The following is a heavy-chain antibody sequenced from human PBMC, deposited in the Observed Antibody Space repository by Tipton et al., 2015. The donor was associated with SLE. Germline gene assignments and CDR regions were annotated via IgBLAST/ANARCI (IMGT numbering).Heavy chain of an antibody. CDR1: GGSISSGGYY. CDR2: IYYSGST. Sequence: LSCTVSGGSISSGGYYWSWIRQHPGKGLEWIGYIYYSGSTYYNPSLKSRVTISVDTSKNQFSLKLSSVTAADTAVYYCARGLRGPLDYWGQGTLVTVSS. V-gene: IGHV4-31*03. CDR3: ARGLRGPLDY. J-gene: IGHJ4*02.